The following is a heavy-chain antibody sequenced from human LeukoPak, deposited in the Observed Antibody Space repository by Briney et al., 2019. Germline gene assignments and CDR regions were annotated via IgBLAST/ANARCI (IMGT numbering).Heavy chain of an antibody. J-gene: IGHJ4*02. D-gene: IGHD3-22*01. CDR3: ASALPYYYDSSGSFALDY. CDR2: ISPYNGDT. CDR1: GYTFTTYG. Sequence: ASVKVSCKASGYTFTTYGISWVRQAPGQGLEWMGWISPYNGDTKYAQKLQGRVTMTTDTSTSTVYMELSSLRSEDTAVYYCASALPYYYDSSGSFALDYWGQGTLVTVSS. V-gene: IGHV1-18*01.